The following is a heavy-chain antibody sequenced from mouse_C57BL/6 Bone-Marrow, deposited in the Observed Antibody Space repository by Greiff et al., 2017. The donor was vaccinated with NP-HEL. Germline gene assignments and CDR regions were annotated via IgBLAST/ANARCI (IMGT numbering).Heavy chain of an antibody. CDR3: TTLTVVASHYFDY. CDR2: IDPANGDT. J-gene: IGHJ2*01. Sequence: VQLPQSGAELVRPGASVKLSCTASGFNIKDDYMHWVKQRPEQGLEWIGWIDPANGDTEYASKFQGKATITADTSSNTAYLQLSSLTSEDTAVYYCTTLTVVASHYFDYWGQGTTLTVSS. CDR1: GFNIKDDY. D-gene: IGHD1-1*01. V-gene: IGHV14-4*01.